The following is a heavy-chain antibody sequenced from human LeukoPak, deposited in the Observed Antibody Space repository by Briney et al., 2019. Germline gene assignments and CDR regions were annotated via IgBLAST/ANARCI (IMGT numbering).Heavy chain of an antibody. CDR2: ISGSAATT. CDR3: AKEDFGSGTWGS. V-gene: IGHV3-23*01. D-gene: IGHD3-10*01. Sequence: GGSLRLSCAASGFTFSSYGMHWVRQAPGKGLEWVSAISGSAATTYYADSVKGRFTISRDNSKNTLYLQMNSLRAEDTAVYYCAKEDFGSGTWGSWGQGTLVTVSS. CDR1: GFTFSSYG. J-gene: IGHJ4*02.